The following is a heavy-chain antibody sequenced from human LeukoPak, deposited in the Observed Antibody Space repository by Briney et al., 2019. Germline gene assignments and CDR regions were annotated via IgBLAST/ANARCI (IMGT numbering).Heavy chain of an antibody. J-gene: IGHJ4*02. Sequence: SETLSLTCTVSGGSISSGSYYWSWIRQPAGKGLEWIGRIYTSGSTNYNPSLKSRVTISVDTSKNQFSLELSSVTAADTAVYYCARDEGNKGDAYFDYWGQGTLVTVSS. D-gene: IGHD1/OR15-1a*01. CDR2: IYTSGST. CDR1: GGSISSGSYY. V-gene: IGHV4-61*02. CDR3: ARDEGNKGDAYFDY.